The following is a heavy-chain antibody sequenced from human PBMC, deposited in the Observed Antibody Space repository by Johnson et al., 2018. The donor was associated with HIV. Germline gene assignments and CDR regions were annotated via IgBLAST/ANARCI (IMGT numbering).Heavy chain of an antibody. D-gene: IGHD6-6*01. V-gene: IGHV3-11*04. CDR1: GFTFSDYY. CDR3: EKDRGSSPGWKAFVI. Sequence: QVQLVESGGGLVKPGGSLRLSCAASGFTFSDYYMSWIRQAPGKGLEWVSYISSSGSTIYYADSVKGRFTISSANSKNTMYLQMNSLRAEDTAVYYCEKDRGSSPGWKAFVIWVQGTMVTVSS. J-gene: IGHJ3*02. CDR2: ISSSGSTI.